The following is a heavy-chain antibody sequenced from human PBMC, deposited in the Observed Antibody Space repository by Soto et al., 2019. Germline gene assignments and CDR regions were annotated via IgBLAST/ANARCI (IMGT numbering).Heavy chain of an antibody. D-gene: IGHD6-13*01. CDR3: ARQQLLPFYYALDV. CDR1: GGSISGYY. Sequence: QVQLQESGPGLVKPSDTLSLTCTVSGGSISGYYWSWIRQSPGKGLEYIGYIYYRGSTNYNPSLKSRVTMSVDTSRYQFSLKVNSVTAADTAVYYCARQQLLPFYYALDVWGQGTTVTVSS. V-gene: IGHV4-59*07. J-gene: IGHJ6*02. CDR2: IYYRGST.